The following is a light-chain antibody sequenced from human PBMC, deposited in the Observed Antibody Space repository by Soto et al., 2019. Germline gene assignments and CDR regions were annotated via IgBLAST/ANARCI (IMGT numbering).Light chain of an antibody. V-gene: IGKV1-5*03. CDR1: QTIFSW. J-gene: IGKJ2*03. Sequence: IQMTQSPSTLSASVGDRVSITCRASQTIFSWLAWYQQKPGKAPKLLIYKASSLDSGVPSRYSRSGSGTEFALTISGPQPDELATYFRQQYNSYPYSFGQGTKVEIK. CDR2: KAS. CDR3: QQYNSYPYS.